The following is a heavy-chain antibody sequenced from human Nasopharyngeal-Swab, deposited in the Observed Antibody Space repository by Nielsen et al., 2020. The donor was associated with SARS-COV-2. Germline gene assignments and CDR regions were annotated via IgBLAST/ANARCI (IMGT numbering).Heavy chain of an antibody. V-gene: IGHV3-30*04. CDR2: ISYDGSNK. Sequence: GGSLRLSCAASGFTFSSYAMHWVRNAPGKGMEWVAVISYDGSNKYYADSVKGRFTISRDNSKNTLYLQMNSLKAEDTAVYYCARDRVGWSIDYWGQGTLVTVSS. D-gene: IGHD2-15*01. CDR1: GFTFSSYA. J-gene: IGHJ4*02. CDR3: ARDRVGWSIDY.